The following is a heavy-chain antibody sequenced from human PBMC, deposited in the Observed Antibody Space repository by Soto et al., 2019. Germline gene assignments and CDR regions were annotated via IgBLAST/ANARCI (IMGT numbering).Heavy chain of an antibody. CDR1: GGAISSYY. CDR3: ARGDHYERSGPFDP. CDR2: VYSSGYT. Sequence: PSETLSLTCTVSGGAISSYYWYWIRQPPGKGLECIGYVYSSGYTNYNPSLKSRVTISVDASKNQFSLKLTSLTAADTAVYYCARGDHYERSGPFDPWGQGTLVTSPQ. D-gene: IGHD3-22*01. V-gene: IGHV4-59*01. J-gene: IGHJ5*02.